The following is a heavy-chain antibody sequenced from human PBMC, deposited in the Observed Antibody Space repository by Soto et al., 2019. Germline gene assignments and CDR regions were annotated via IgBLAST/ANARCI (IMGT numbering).Heavy chain of an antibody. CDR2: IYQSGST. CDR3: AREHDY. CDR1: GGSLSSSAYS. V-gene: IGHV4-30-2*01. Sequence: SETLSLTCAVSGGSLSSSAYSWSWIRQPPGKGLEWIGFIYQSGSTYYNPSLKSRVTMSLDRPKNQFSLKLSSVTAADTAVYYCAREHDYWGQGTLVTVS. J-gene: IGHJ4*02.